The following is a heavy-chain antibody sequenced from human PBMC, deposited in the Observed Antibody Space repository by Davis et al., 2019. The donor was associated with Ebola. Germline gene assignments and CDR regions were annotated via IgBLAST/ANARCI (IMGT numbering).Heavy chain of an antibody. J-gene: IGHJ6*02. CDR3: ARDLSYSYYYHYYGMDV. Sequence: ASVTVSCKASGYTLTDYQMHWVRQAPGQGLEWMGGINPISGDTNYAEKFQGRVTMTRDTSISTVYMELSRLRSDDTAVYYCARDLSYSYYYHYYGMDVWGQGTTVTVSS. CDR1: GYTLTDYQ. CDR2: INPISGDT. D-gene: IGHD3-10*01. V-gene: IGHV1-2*02.